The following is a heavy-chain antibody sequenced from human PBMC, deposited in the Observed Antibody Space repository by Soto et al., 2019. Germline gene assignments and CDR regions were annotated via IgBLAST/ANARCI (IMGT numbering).Heavy chain of an antibody. CDR1: GFAFSSSW. Sequence: PGGSLRLSCAASGFAFSSSWMSWVRQAPGKGLEWVANIKEDGSEKDYVDPVKGRFTITRDNAKNSLYLQMNNLRAEDTAVYLCTRKRFGMDVWGQGTTVTVSS. CDR2: IKEDGSEK. CDR3: TRKRFGMDV. J-gene: IGHJ6*02. V-gene: IGHV3-7*03.